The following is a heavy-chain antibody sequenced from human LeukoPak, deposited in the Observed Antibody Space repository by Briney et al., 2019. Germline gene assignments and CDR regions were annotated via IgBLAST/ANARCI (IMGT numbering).Heavy chain of an antibody. V-gene: IGHV1-24*01. Sequence: GASVKVSCKVSGYTLTELSMHWVRQAPGKGLEWMGGFDPEDGETIYAQKFQGRVTMTEDTSTDTAHMELSSLRSEDTAVYYCATFYGSGSYYNGYYFDYWGQGTLVTVSS. D-gene: IGHD3-10*01. CDR1: GYTLTELS. CDR2: FDPEDGET. CDR3: ATFYGSGSYYNGYYFDY. J-gene: IGHJ4*02.